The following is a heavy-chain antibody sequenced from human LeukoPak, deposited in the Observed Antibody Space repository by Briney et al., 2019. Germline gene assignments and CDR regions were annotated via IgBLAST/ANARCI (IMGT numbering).Heavy chain of an antibody. CDR2: ISAYNGNT. CDR3: ARVDTGSSWYNYYYYYYMDV. Sequence: ASVKVSCKASGYTFTSYGISWVRQAPGQALEWMGWISAYNGNTNYAQKLQGRVTMTTDTSTSTAYMELRSLRSDDTAVYYCARVDTGSSWYNYYYYYYMDVWGKGTTVTISS. CDR1: GYTFTSYG. V-gene: IGHV1-18*01. D-gene: IGHD6-13*01. J-gene: IGHJ6*03.